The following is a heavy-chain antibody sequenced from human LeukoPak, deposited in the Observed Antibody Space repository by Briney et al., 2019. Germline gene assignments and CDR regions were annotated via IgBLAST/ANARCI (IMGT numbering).Heavy chain of an antibody. CDR3: ATVGYNWNDVGFDY. CDR1: GYTLTELS. D-gene: IGHD1-1*01. V-gene: IGHV1-24*01. CDR2: FDPEDGET. Sequence: ASGKVSCKVSGYTLTELSMHWVRQAPGKGLEWMGGFDPEDGETIYAQKFQGRVTMTEDTSTDTAYMELSSLRSEDTAVYYCATVGYNWNDVGFDYWGQGTLVTVSS. J-gene: IGHJ4*02.